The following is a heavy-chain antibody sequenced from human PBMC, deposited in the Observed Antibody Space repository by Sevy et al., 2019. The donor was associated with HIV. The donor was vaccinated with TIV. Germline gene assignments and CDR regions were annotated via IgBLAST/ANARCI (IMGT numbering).Heavy chain of an antibody. CDR3: TRQAPTPTDDFDY. CDR1: GFTFSDSV. D-gene: IGHD1-1*01. V-gene: IGHV3-73*01. J-gene: IGHJ4*02. Sequence: GGSLRLSCAASGFTFSDSVMHWVRLASGKGLEWVGRIRNKATNYATAYAASVEGRFTISRDDSKNTAYLQMNSLKTEDTAVYFCTRQAPTPTDDFDYWGQGTLVTVSS. CDR2: IRNKATNYAT.